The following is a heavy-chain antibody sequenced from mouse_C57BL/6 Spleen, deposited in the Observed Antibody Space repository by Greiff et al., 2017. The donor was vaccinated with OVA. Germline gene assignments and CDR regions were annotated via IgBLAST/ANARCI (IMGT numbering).Heavy chain of an antibody. CDR1: GFNIKDYY. Sequence: EVQLQQSGAELVRPGASVKLSCTASGFNIKDYYMHWVKQRPEQGLEWIGRIDPEDGDTEYAPKFQGKATMTADTSSNTAYLQLSSLTSADTAVYYCTKPHYYGSSSGYFAVWGTGPTVTVSS. J-gene: IGHJ1*03. D-gene: IGHD1-1*01. CDR3: TKPHYYGSSSGYFAV. CDR2: IDPEDGDT. V-gene: IGHV14-1*01.